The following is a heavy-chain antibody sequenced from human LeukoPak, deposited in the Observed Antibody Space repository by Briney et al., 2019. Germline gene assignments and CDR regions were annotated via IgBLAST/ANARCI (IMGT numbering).Heavy chain of an antibody. CDR2: INPSGGST. V-gene: IGHV1-46*01. CDR3: ARGGRFDHLDYYYYMDV. Sequence: GASVKVSCKASGYIFTSYYMHWVRQAPGQGLEWMGIINPSGGSTSYAQKFQGRVTMTRDMSTSTVYMELSSLRSEDTAVYYCARGGRFDHLDYYYYMDVWGKGTTVTISS. CDR1: GYIFTSYY. D-gene: IGHD3-9*01. J-gene: IGHJ6*03.